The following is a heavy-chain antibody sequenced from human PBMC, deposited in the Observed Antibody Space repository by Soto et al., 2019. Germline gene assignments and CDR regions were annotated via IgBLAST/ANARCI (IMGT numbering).Heavy chain of an antibody. J-gene: IGHJ6*02. Sequence: SVKVSCKASGGTFSSYAISWVRQAPGQGLEWMGGIIPIFGTANYAQKFQGRVTITADESTSTAYMELSSLRSEDTAVYYCARVRRHSGSGGVSYGMDVWGQGTTVTVSS. CDR2: IIPIFGTA. V-gene: IGHV1-69*13. D-gene: IGHD3-10*01. CDR1: GGTFSSYA. CDR3: ARVRRHSGSGGVSYGMDV.